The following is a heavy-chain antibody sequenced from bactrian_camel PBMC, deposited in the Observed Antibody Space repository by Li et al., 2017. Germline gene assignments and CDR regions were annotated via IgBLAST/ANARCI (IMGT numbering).Heavy chain of an antibody. CDR1: GYPAMTNC. J-gene: IGHJ4*01. V-gene: IGHV3S10*01. Sequence: VQQVESGGGSVQPGESLTLSCVNSGYPAMTNCVAWFRQAPGKEREGVASIDADGETSYVDSAKGRFTVSRDNGKNSVYLQMDSLKLEDTAMYYCAADFGPYCSGPYLARRANFEGQGTQVTVS. D-gene: IGHD2*01. CDR2: IDADGET.